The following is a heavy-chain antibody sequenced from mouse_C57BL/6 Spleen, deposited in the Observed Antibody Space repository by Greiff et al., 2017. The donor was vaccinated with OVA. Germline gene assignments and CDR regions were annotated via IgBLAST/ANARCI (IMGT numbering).Heavy chain of an antibody. CDR3: ARSYYGSSPYYAMDY. CDR2: IYPRSGNT. V-gene: IGHV1-81*01. J-gene: IGHJ4*01. D-gene: IGHD1-1*01. Sequence: QVQLQQSGAELARPGASVKLSCKASGYTFTSYGISWVKQRTGQGLEWIGEIYPRSGNTYYNEKFKGKATLTADKSSSTAYMELRSLPSEDSAVYFCARSYYGSSPYYAMDYWGQGTSVTVSS. CDR1: GYTFTSYG.